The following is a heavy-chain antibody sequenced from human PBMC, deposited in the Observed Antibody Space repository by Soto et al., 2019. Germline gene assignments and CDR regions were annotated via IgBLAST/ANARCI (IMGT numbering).Heavy chain of an antibody. CDR3: ARAGAAAGTMVVFFDY. V-gene: IGHV1-18*01. CDR2: ISAYNGNT. D-gene: IGHD6-13*01. J-gene: IGHJ4*02. CDR1: GYTFTSYG. Sequence: ASVKVSCKASGYTFTSYGISWVRQAPGQGLEWMGWISAYNGNTNYAQKLQGRVTMTTDTSTSTAYMELRSLRSDDTAVYYCARAGAAAGTMVVFFDYWGQGTLVTVSS.